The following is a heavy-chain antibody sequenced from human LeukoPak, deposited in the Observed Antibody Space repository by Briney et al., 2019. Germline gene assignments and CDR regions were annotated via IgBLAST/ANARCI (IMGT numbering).Heavy chain of an antibody. V-gene: IGHV4-59*01. CDR3: ARGSLAYCGGDCYSGAFDI. Sequence: RSETLSLTCTVSGGSISSYYWSWIRQPPGKGLEWIGYIYYSGSTNYNPSLKSRVTISVDTSKNQFSLKLSSMTAADTAVYYCARGSLAYCGGDCYSGAFDIWGQGTMVTVSS. D-gene: IGHD2-21*02. J-gene: IGHJ3*02. CDR2: IYYSGST. CDR1: GGSISSYY.